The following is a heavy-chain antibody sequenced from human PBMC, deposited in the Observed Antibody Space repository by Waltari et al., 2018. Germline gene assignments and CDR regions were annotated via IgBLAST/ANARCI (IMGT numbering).Heavy chain of an antibody. CDR2: INHIGYV. Sequence: QVHLRQWGAGLLKPSETLSLTCAVYNGSFSGYYWTWVRQPPGKGLAWLGEINHIGYVNQNPTFTVRLTISVDTSKNQFSLKLTSMTGADTALYYCARKLTGDRGAFDDWARGTMVTVSS. CDR3: ARKLTGDRGAFDD. CDR1: NGSFSGYY. V-gene: IGHV4-34*01. J-gene: IGHJ3*01. D-gene: IGHD1-20*01.